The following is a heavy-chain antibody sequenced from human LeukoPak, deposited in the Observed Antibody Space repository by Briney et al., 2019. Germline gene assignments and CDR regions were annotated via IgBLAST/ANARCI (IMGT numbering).Heavy chain of an antibody. CDR2: ISSSSTNI. D-gene: IGHD2-8*01. CDR3: AETHGVP. V-gene: IGHV3-21*05. CDR1: GFTFSSYS. Sequence: PGGSLRLSCAASGFTFSSYSMNWVRQAPGKGLEWVSHISSSSTNIYYADSVKGRFTISRDNAKNSLYLQMNSLRAEDTAVYYCAETHGVPWGQGTLVTVSS. J-gene: IGHJ4*02.